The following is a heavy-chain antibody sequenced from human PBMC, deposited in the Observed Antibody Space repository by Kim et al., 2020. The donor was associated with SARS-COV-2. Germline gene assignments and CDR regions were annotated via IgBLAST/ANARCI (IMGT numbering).Heavy chain of an antibody. Sequence: SETLSLTCAVYGGSFSGYYWSWIRQPPGKGLEWIGEINHSGSTNYNPSLKSRVTISVDTSKNQFSLKLTSVTAADTAVYYCARGGLTNSYGLYWGQGTLVTVSS. V-gene: IGHV4-34*01. D-gene: IGHD5-18*01. CDR1: GGSFSGYY. J-gene: IGHJ4*02. CDR3: ARGGLTNSYGLY. CDR2: INHSGST.